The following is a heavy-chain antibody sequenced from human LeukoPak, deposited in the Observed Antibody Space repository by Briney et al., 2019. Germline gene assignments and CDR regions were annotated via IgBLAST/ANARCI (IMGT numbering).Heavy chain of an antibody. V-gene: IGHV3-21*01. CDR2: ISSSSSYI. D-gene: IGHD3-3*01. CDR1: GFTFSSYS. Sequence: GGSLRLSCAASGFTFSSYSMNWVRQAPGKGLEWVSSISSSSSYIYYADSVKGRFTISRDNARNSLYLQMNSLRAEDTAVYYCARGDFWSGPDWYFDLWGRGTLVTVSS. J-gene: IGHJ2*01. CDR3: ARGDFWSGPDWYFDL.